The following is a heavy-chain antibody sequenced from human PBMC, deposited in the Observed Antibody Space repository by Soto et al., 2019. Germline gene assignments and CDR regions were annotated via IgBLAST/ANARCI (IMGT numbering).Heavy chain of an antibody. V-gene: IGHV4-4*02. CDR2: IYHAGST. J-gene: IGHJ4*02. Sequence: SETLSLTCTVSGGSITNSNWWSWVRLPPAKGLEWIGDIYHAGSTKYNPSLERRVTISVDTSNNQFALTLTSVTAADTAVYFCARGPPIVGNTTPLDSWGQGTLVTVS. CDR3: ARGPPIVGNTTPLDS. CDR1: GGSITNSNW. D-gene: IGHD1-26*01.